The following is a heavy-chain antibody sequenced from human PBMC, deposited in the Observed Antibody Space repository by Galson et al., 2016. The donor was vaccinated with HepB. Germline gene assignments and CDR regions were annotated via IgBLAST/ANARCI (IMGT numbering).Heavy chain of an antibody. D-gene: IGHD1-26*01. J-gene: IGHJ4*02. CDR3: ARGDIVGAIFDY. CDR1: GFSFSNYN. CDR2: ISGTSTRI. V-gene: IGHV3-21*01. Sequence: SLRLSCAASGFSFSNYNMNWVRQAPGKGPEWVSSISGTSTRIYYADSVKGRFTISRDNAKNSLYLQMNSLRAEDTAVYYCARGDIVGAIFDYWGQGTLVTVSS.